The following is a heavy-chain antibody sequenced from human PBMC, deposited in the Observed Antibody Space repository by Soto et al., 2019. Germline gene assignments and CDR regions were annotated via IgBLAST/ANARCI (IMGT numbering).Heavy chain of an antibody. D-gene: IGHD5-18*01. CDR1: GFTFSNAW. CDR2: IKSKTDGGTT. V-gene: IGHV3-15*07. Sequence: EVQLVESGVGLVKPGGSLRLSCASSGFTFSNAWMNWVRQAPGKGLEWVGRIKSKTDGGTTDYAAPVKGRFTISSDDSKNTLYLQMNSLKTEDTAVYYCTTDPVVDTAMVIYYYYGMDVWGQGTTVTVSS. CDR3: TTDPVVDTAMVIYYYYGMDV. J-gene: IGHJ6*02.